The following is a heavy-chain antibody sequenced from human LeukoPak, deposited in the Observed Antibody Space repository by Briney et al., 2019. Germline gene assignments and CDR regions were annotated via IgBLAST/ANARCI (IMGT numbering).Heavy chain of an antibody. J-gene: IGHJ4*02. V-gene: IGHV6-1*01. D-gene: IGHD4-23*01. CDR2: TYFRSTWYN. CDR1: AHTISNNSGA. Sequence: SQSLSLTCAISAHTISNNSGAWNWIKQTPSRGLEWPARTYFRSTWYNEYGVFLKSRVTINPDPSKNQFSLQLNSVTPNVTALYYCARTVVVGGTSNYDYWGQGILVTVSS. CDR3: ARTVVVGGTSNYDY.